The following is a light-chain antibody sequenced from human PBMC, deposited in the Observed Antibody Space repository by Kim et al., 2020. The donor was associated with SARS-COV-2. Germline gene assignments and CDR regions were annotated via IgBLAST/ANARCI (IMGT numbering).Light chain of an antibody. CDR1: SSYVDAYNY. Sequence: GQSVTISCTRPSSYVDAYNYVSWFQQHPGKAPKLMIYDVTKRPSGVPDRFSGSKSGNTASLTISGPQAEDEADYYCCSYAASYTLIFGGGTQLTVL. V-gene: IGLV2-11*03. J-gene: IGLJ2*01. CDR3: CSYAASYTLI. CDR2: DVT.